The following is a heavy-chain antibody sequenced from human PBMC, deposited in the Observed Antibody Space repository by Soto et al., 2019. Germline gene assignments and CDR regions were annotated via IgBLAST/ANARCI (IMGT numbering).Heavy chain of an antibody. J-gene: IGHJ3*02. Sequence: QLHLVQSGAVVKKPGASVTVSCSASGYPVTAYYMHWVRQAPGRGLEWMGGINPATGAAKYTQTFPGRVTMTRDTATSTGFQELSGLTSEDPAVFYWARGGGVGVAGSAAFDMWGQGTLVTVSS. V-gene: IGHV1-2*02. CDR2: INPATGAA. CDR3: ARGGGVGVAGSAAFDM. CDR1: GYPVTAYY. D-gene: IGHD3-3*01.